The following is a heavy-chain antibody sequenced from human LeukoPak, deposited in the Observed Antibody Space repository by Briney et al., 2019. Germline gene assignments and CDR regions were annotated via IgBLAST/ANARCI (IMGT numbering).Heavy chain of an antibody. CDR3: ARDGPGIVVVNHGGDFDL. V-gene: IGHV1-2*06. J-gene: IGHJ2*01. CDR2: INPNSGGT. D-gene: IGHD3-22*01. Sequence: GASVKVSCKASGYTFTGYYMHWVRQAPGQGLEWMGRINPNSGGTNYAQKFQGRVTMTRDTSISTAYMELSRLRSDDTAVYYCARDGPGIVVVNHGGDFDLWGRGSLVTVSS. CDR1: GYTFTGYY.